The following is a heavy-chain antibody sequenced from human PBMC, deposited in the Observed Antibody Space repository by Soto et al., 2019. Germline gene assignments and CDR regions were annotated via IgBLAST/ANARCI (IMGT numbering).Heavy chain of an antibody. CDR2: IIPIFGTA. CDR1: GGTFSSYA. Sequence: SVNVSCKASGGTFSSYAISWVRQAPGQGLECMGGIIPIFGTANYAQKFQGRVTITADKSTSTAYMELSSLRSEDTAVYYCARYPYYYYGMDVWGQGTTVTVSS. D-gene: IGHD2-2*01. V-gene: IGHV1-69*06. CDR3: ARYPYYYYGMDV. J-gene: IGHJ6*02.